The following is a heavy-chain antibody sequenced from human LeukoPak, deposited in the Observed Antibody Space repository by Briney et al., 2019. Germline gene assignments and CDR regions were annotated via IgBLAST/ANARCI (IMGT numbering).Heavy chain of an antibody. D-gene: IGHD3-22*01. V-gene: IGHV3-53*01. CDR3: AREPYYYESNGYFRDYYYYGMDV. CDR2: IDNGDTT. CDR1: GFIVSSNY. Sequence: PGGSLRLSCAAAGFIVSSNYMSWVRQAPGKGLEWVSVIDNGDTTYYAESVKGRFTISRDNSKNTVYLQMNSLRAEDTAVYYCAREPYYYESNGYFRDYYYYGMDVWGHGSTVSVSS. J-gene: IGHJ6*02.